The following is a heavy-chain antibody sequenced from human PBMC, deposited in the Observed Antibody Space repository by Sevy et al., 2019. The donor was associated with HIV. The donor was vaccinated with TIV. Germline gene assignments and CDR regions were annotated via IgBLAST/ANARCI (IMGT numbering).Heavy chain of an antibody. V-gene: IGHV3-30*04. Sequence: GGSLRLSCAASGFTFSSYAMHWVRQAPGKGLEWVAVISYDGSNKYYADSVKGRFTISRDNSKNTLYLQMNSLGAEDTAVYYCARSGGYYYGMDVWGQGTTVTVSS. CDR1: GFTFSSYA. CDR3: ARSGGYYYGMDV. CDR2: ISYDGSNK. J-gene: IGHJ6*02. D-gene: IGHD3-16*01.